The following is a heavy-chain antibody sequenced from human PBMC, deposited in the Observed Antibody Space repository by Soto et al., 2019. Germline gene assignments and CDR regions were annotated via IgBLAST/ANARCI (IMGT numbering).Heavy chain of an antibody. V-gene: IGHV1-18*04. J-gene: IGHJ6*02. CDR2: ISAYNGNT. Sequence: ASVKVSCKASGYTFTSYGISWVRQAPGQGREWMGWISAYNGNTNYAQKLQGRVTMTTDTSTSTAYMELRSLRSDDTAVYYCARDFYDSNYEPYYYGMDVWGQGXTVTVSS. CDR3: ARDFYDSNYEPYYYGMDV. D-gene: IGHD4-4*01. CDR1: GYTFTSYG.